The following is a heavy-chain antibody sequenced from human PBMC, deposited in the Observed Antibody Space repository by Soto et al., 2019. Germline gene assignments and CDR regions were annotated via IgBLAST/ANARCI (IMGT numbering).Heavy chain of an antibody. CDR3: ARVKRAAAGTHSWFDP. CDR1: GFTFSSYG. D-gene: IGHD6-13*01. Sequence: QVQLVESGGGVVQPGRSLRLSCAASGFTFSSYGMHWVRQAPGKGLEWVAVIWYDGSNKYYADSVKGRFTISRDNSKNTLYLQMNSLRAEDTAVYYCARVKRAAAGTHSWFDPWGQGTLVTVSS. CDR2: IWYDGSNK. J-gene: IGHJ5*02. V-gene: IGHV3-33*01.